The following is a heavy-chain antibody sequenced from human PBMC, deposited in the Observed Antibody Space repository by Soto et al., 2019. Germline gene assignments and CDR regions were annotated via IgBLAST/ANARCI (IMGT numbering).Heavy chain of an antibody. Sequence: PAETLALTCTVSGGSINTFDLSWVRQPAGKGLEWVGRIFCSGSTRFNPSLESRGAMSVDTSKNHFSLSLSSVTAADMAVYYCAREGSYSAYNFAHGIQLWSFDFWGRGALVTVSS. V-gene: IGHV4-4*07. J-gene: IGHJ4*02. CDR3: AREGSYSAYNFAHGIQLWSFDF. D-gene: IGHD5-12*01. CDR2: IFCSGST. CDR1: GGSINTFD.